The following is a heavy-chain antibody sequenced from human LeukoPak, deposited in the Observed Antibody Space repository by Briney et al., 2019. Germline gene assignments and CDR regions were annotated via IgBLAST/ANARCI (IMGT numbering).Heavy chain of an antibody. CDR3: ARMLSSGWYREFDY. CDR1: GFTFSSYW. J-gene: IGHJ4*02. D-gene: IGHD6-19*01. CDR2: IKQDGSEK. V-gene: IGHV3-7*01. Sequence: PGGSLRLSCAASGFTFSSYWMSWVRQAPGKGPEWVANIKQDGSEKYYVDSVKGRFTISRDNAKNSLYLQMNSLRAEDTAVYYCARMLSSGWYREFDYWGQGTLVTVSS.